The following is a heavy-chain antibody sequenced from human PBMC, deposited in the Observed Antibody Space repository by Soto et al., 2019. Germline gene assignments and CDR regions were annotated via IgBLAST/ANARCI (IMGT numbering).Heavy chain of an antibody. CDR1: GGSVSSGSYY. CDR2: IYYSGST. CDR3: ARGSPLGFGVDWFDP. Sequence: XETLSLTCTVSGGSVSSGSYYGSWIRQPPGKGLEWIGYIYYSGSTNYNPSLKSRVTISVDTSKNQFSLKLSSVTAADTAVYYCARGSPLGFGVDWFDPWGQGTLVTVSS. J-gene: IGHJ5*02. D-gene: IGHD2-8*01. V-gene: IGHV4-61*01.